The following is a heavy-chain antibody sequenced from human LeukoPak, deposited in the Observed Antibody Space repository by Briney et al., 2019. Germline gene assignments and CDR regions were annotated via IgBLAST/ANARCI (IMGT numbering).Heavy chain of an antibody. CDR2: IKQDGSEK. J-gene: IGHJ4*02. CDR1: GFTFSSYW. CDR3: AKPTNGWYAGGY. V-gene: IGHV3-7*05. Sequence: GGSLRLSCAASGFTFSSYWISWVRQAPGKGLEWVANIKQDGSEKYYVDSVKGRFTISRDNAKNSLYLQMTSLRAEDTAVYYCAKPTNGWYAGGYWGPGTLVTVSS. D-gene: IGHD6-19*01.